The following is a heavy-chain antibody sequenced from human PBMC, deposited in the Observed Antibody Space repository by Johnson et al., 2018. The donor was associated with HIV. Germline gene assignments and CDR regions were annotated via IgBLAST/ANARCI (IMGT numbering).Heavy chain of an antibody. J-gene: IGHJ3*01. CDR2: IYVGGNT. CDR3: ARAYYDSRGYYPHAFHV. Sequence: VQLVESGGGLIQPGGSLRVSCAASGFSVSGNYMSWVRQAPGKVLEWVSSIYVGGNTYSADSVKGRFTISRDNSENTLYLQMNRLRAEDTAVYYCARAYYDSRGYYPHAFHVWGQGTVVTVSS. D-gene: IGHD3-22*01. V-gene: IGHV3-53*01. CDR1: GFSVSGNY.